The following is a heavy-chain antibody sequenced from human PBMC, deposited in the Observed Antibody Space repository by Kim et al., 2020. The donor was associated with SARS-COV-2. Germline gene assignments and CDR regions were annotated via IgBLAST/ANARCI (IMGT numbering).Heavy chain of an antibody. CDR1: GFTFRSYS. CDR3: ARNRVEIYYAHDTFDV. Sequence: GGSLRLSCAASGFTFRSYSMHWVRQDPDKGLEWVSSITSRSDYIYYADSVRGRFTVSRDNVDSSLTLVMNSLRVEDTAVYFCARNRVEIYYAHDTFDVWGQGTMVTVSS. CDR2: ITSRSDYI. D-gene: IGHD3-10*01. J-gene: IGHJ3*01. V-gene: IGHV3-21*06.